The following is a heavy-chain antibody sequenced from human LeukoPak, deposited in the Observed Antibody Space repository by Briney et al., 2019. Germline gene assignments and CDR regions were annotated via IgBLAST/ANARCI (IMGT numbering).Heavy chain of an antibody. CDR2: ISGSGGST. D-gene: IGHD3-3*01. CDR1: GFTFSSYA. V-gene: IGHV3-23*01. CDR3: AKSRGFLEWLSYYYYYMDV. J-gene: IGHJ6*03. Sequence: GGSLRLSCAASGFTFSSYAMSWVRQAPGKGLEWVSLISGSGGSTYYADSVKGRFTISRDNSKNTLYLQMNSLRAEDTAVYYCAKSRGFLEWLSYYYYYMDVWGKGTTVTVSS.